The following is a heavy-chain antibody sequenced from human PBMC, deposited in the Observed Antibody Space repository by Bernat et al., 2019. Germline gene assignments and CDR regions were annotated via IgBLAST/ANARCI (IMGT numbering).Heavy chain of an antibody. CDR3: ARASRWDYYYYMDV. CDR1: GFTFSTYW. D-gene: IGHD4-23*01. V-gene: IGHV3-74*01. CDR2: INRDGSVS. Sequence: VQLVESGGGLVQPGGSLRLSCAASGFTFSTYWMHWVRQAPGKGLVWVSGINRDGSVSSHAASVKGRFTISRDNAKNTLYLQMNSLRAKDTAVYFCARASRWDYYYYMDVWGKGTTVSVSS. J-gene: IGHJ6*03.